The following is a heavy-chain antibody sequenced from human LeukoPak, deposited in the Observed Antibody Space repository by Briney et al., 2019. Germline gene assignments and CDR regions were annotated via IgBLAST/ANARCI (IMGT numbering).Heavy chain of an antibody. Sequence: GGSLRLSCAASGFTFSSYAMSWVRQAPGKGLEWVSAINSPGGSTYYADSVKGRFTISRDNSKNTLYLQMNSLRAEDTALYYCARDKSSGYYYFDYWGQGSLVTVSP. CDR2: INSPGGST. J-gene: IGHJ4*02. CDR1: GFTFSSYA. D-gene: IGHD3-22*01. V-gene: IGHV3-23*01. CDR3: ARDKSSGYYYFDY.